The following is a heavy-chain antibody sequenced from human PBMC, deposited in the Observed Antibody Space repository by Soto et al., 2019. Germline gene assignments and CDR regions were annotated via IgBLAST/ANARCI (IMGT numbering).Heavy chain of an antibody. V-gene: IGHV3-64D*08. J-gene: IGHJ6*02. CDR2: ISSNGGST. CDR1: GFTFSSYA. D-gene: IGHD1-26*01. CDR3: VKLWEVAQYYYYYGMDV. Sequence: GGSLRLSCSASGFTFSSYAMHWVRQAPGKGLEYVSAISSNGGSTYYADSVKGRFTISRDNSKNTLYLQMSSLRAEDTAVYYCVKLWEVAQYYYYYGMDVWGQGTTVTVSS.